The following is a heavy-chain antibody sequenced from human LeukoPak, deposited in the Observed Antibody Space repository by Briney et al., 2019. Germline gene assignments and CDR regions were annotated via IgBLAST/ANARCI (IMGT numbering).Heavy chain of an antibody. CDR3: AKERRDGYPDLDY. Sequence: PGRSLRLSCAASGFTFSSYGMHWVRQAPGKGLEWVSEINDSGGNTYYARSVKGRFTISRDNSKNTVYLQMNSLRAEDTAVYYCAKERRDGYPDLDYWGQGTLVTVSS. CDR1: GFTFSSYG. V-gene: IGHV3-23*01. CDR2: INDSGGNT. J-gene: IGHJ4*02. D-gene: IGHD6-25*01.